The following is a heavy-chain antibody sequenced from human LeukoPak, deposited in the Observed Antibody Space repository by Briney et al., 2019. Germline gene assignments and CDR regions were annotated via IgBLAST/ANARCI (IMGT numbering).Heavy chain of an antibody. D-gene: IGHD3-3*01. V-gene: IGHV4-59*01. Sequence: PSETLSLTCTVSGGSISSYYWSWIRQPPGKGLEWIGYIYYSGSTNYNPSLKSRVTISVDTSKNQFSPKLSSVTAADTAVYYCARGNDFSDAFDIWGQGTMVTVSS. J-gene: IGHJ3*02. CDR1: GGSISSYY. CDR2: IYYSGST. CDR3: ARGNDFSDAFDI.